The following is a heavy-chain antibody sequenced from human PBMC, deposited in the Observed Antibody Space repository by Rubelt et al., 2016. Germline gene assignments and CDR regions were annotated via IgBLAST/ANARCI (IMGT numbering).Heavy chain of an antibody. D-gene: IGHD3-10*01. J-gene: IGHJ6*02. CDR2: IIPILGIA. V-gene: IGHV1-69*10. CDR1: GGTFSSYA. Sequence: VKVSCKASGGTFSSYAISWVRQAPGQGLEWMGGIIPILGIANYAQKFQGRVTITADKSTSTAYMELSSLRSEDTAVYYCARQDGSGSYYGMDVWGQGTTVTVSS. CDR3: ARQDGSGSYYGMDV.